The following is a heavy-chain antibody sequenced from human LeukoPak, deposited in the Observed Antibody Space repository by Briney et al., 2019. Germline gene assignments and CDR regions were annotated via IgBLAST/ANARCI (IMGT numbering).Heavy chain of an antibody. V-gene: IGHV1-69*01. CDR2: IIPIFGTA. D-gene: IGHD5-24*01. CDR1: GGTFSSYA. J-gene: IGHJ4*02. Sequence: SVKVSCKASGGTFSSYAISWVRQAPGQGLEWMGGIIPIFGTANYAQKFQGRVTITADESTSTACMELSSLRSEDTAVYYCAQIRPDGYNSGLFDYWGQGTLVTVSS. CDR3: AQIRPDGYNSGLFDY.